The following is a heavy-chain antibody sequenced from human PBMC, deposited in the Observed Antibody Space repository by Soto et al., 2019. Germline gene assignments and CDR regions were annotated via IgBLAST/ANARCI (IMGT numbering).Heavy chain of an antibody. D-gene: IGHD4-17*01. CDR3: ARVFDGSYGDYFFDY. V-gene: IGHV4-59*11. CDR2: ISYSGRT. CDR1: GDSINSLY. J-gene: IGHJ4*02. Sequence: QVQLQESGPGLVKPSETLSLTCTVSGDSINSLYWGWIRQPPGKGLECIGYISYSGRTNHNPSLKSRFTMSGDTSKNHFSLRLSSVTAADTAIYYCARVFDGSYGDYFFDYWGQGTLVTVSS.